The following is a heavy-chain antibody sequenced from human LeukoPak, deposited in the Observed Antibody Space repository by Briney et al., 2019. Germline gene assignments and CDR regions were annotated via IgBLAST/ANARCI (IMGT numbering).Heavy chain of an antibody. CDR3: ARLGDGYNVKGFRRAFDI. V-gene: IGHV4-59*01. D-gene: IGHD5-24*01. CDR2: IYYSGST. Sequence: SETLSLTCTVSGGSISSYYWSWIRQPPGKGLEGFGYIYYSGSTNYNPSLKSPVTISVDTSKNQFSLKLSPVTAADTAVYYCARLGDGYNVKGFRRAFDIWGQGTMVTVSS. J-gene: IGHJ3*02. CDR1: GGSISSYY.